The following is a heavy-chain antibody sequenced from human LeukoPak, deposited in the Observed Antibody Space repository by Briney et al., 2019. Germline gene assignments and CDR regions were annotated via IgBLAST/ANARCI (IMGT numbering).Heavy chain of an antibody. Sequence: GRSLRLSCAASGFTFSSYGMHWVRQAPGKGLEWVAFIRYDGSNKYYADSVKGRFTISRDNSKNTLYLQMNSLRAEDTAVYYCAKGPRVGVVTYDYWGQGTLVTVSS. D-gene: IGHD2-21*02. CDR3: AKGPRVGVVTYDY. CDR2: IRYDGSNK. V-gene: IGHV3-30*02. CDR1: GFTFSSYG. J-gene: IGHJ4*02.